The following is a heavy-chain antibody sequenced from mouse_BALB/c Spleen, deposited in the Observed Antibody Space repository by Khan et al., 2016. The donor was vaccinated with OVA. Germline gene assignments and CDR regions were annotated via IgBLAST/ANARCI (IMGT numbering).Heavy chain of an antibody. CDR1: GYTFTNYW. CDR2: IFPGTGTT. Sequence: QVQLQQSGAELVKPGASVKLSCKTSGYTFTNYWIQWIKQRPGQGLGWIGQIFPGTGTTYYNQNFKGKATLTVDTSSNTAYMHLRSLTSEDSSVYFCARGYFGNYEFVYWGQGTLVTVSP. V-gene: IGHV1S132*01. D-gene: IGHD2-1*01. J-gene: IGHJ3*01. CDR3: ARGYFGNYEFVY.